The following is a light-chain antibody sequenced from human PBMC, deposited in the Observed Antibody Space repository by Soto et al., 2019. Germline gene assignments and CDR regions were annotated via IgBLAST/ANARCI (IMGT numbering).Light chain of an antibody. CDR3: SSYTSSSTHL. CDR2: EVS. J-gene: IGLJ1*01. Sequence: LTQPASVSGSPGQSITISCTGTSSDVGGYNYVSWYQQHPGKAPKLMIYEVSNRPSGVSNRFSGSKSGNTASLTISGLQAEDEADYYCSSYTSSSTHLFGTGTKVTVL. CDR1: SSDVGGYNY. V-gene: IGLV2-14*01.